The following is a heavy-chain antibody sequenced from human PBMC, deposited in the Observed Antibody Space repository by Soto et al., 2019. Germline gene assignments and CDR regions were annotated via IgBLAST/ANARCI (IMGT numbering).Heavy chain of an antibody. J-gene: IGHJ4*02. Sequence: QVQVVESGGGVVQPGRSLRLSCAASGFTFSTYVMYWVRQAPGKGLEWVAAISYDGSNTYHADSIKGRFTIFRDNSKNTLYLQMNGLRPQDTAVYYCARAPVDGGGYFDYWGQGTLVIVSS. CDR1: GFTFSTYV. V-gene: IGHV3-30-3*01. CDR3: ARAPVDGGGYFDY. D-gene: IGHD3-16*01. CDR2: ISYDGSNT.